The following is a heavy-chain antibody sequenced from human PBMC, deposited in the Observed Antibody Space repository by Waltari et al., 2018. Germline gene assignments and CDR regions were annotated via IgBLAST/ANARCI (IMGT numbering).Heavy chain of an antibody. Sequence: QVQLQQWGAGLLKPSETLSLTCAVYGGSFSGYYWSWIRQPPGKGLEWIGEINHSRSTNYNPSLKSRVTISVDTSKNQFSLKLSSVTAADTAVYYCARCAKYYDFWSGYLYYFDYWGQGTLVTVSS. J-gene: IGHJ4*02. CDR2: INHSRST. V-gene: IGHV4-34*01. CDR3: ARCAKYYDFWSGYLYYFDY. CDR1: GGSFSGYY. D-gene: IGHD3-3*01.